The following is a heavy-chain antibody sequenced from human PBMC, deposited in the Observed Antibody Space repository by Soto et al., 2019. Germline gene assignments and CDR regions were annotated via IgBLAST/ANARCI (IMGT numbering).Heavy chain of an antibody. D-gene: IGHD4-17*01. J-gene: IGHJ4*02. CDR3: AISPGHGDYVPSFDY. V-gene: IGHV1-18*01. CDR2: ISTYNGST. CDR1: GYAFTSYG. Sequence: QVQLVQSGTELRKPGASVRVSCKTSGYAFTSYGINWVRQAPGQGLEWMGWISTYNGSTNYAQSLQGRVTLTTDTSTSTAYLELRSLRSDDTAVYFCAISPGHGDYVPSFDYWGQGSLVVVSS.